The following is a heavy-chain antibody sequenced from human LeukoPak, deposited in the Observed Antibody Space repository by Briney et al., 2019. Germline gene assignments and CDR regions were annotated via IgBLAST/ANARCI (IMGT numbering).Heavy chain of an antibody. Sequence: GGSLKISCKGSGYSFTSYWIGWVRQMPGKGLEWMGIIYPGDSDTRYSPSFQGQVTISADKSISTAYLQWSSLKASDTAMYYCARSLAYYDILTGYYSSWFDPWGQGTLVTVSS. CDR1: GYSFTSYW. V-gene: IGHV5-51*01. CDR3: ARSLAYYDILTGYYSSWFDP. CDR2: IYPGDSDT. D-gene: IGHD3-9*01. J-gene: IGHJ5*02.